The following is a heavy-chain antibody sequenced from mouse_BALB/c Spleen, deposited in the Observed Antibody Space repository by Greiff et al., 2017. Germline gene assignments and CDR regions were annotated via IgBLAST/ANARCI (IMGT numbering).Heavy chain of an antibody. D-gene: IGHD1-1*01. J-gene: IGHJ2*01. Sequence: EVKLVESGGGLVQPGGSRKLSCAASGFTFSSFGMHWVRQAPEKGLEWVAYISSGSSTIYYADTVKGRFTISRDNPKNTLFLQMTSLRSEDTAMYYCARYGYYGSSSFDYWGQGTTLTVSS. CDR3: ARYGYYGSSSFDY. CDR2: ISSGSSTI. V-gene: IGHV5-17*02. CDR1: GFTFSSFG.